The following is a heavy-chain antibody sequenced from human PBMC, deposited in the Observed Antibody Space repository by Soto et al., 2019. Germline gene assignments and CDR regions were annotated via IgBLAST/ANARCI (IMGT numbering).Heavy chain of an antibody. V-gene: IGHV4-39*07. D-gene: IGHD2-2*01. CDR3: ARGRYCSSTSCSDYYYYYYMDV. CDR2: INYSGST. CDR1: GGSIVSISHY. J-gene: IGHJ6*03. Sequence: SETLSLTCTVSGGSIVSISHYWGWIRQPPGKELEWIGTINYSGSTNYNPSLKSRVTISVDTSKNQFSLKLSSVTAADTAVYYCARGRYCSSTSCSDYYYYYYMDVWGKGTTVTVSS.